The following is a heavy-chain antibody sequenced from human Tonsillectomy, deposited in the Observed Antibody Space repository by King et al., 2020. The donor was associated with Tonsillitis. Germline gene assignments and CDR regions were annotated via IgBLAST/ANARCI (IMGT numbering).Heavy chain of an antibody. CDR3: AGGQYHLLNYYYYYCGMDV. V-gene: IGHV4-31*03. CDR1: GGSISSGDYY. J-gene: IGHJ6*02. CDR2: IYYSGST. D-gene: IGHD2-2*01. Sequence: VQLQESGPGLVKPSQTLSLTCTVSGGSISSGDYYWSWIRQHPGKGLEWIGYIYYSGSTYYNPSLKSRVTISVDTSKNQFSLKLSSVTAADTAVYYCAGGQYHLLNYYYYYCGMDVWGQGTTVTVSS.